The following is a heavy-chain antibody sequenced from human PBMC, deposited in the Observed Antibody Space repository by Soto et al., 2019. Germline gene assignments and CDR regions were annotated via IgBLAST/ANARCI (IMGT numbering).Heavy chain of an antibody. CDR3: ARLRRDWGDAFDL. Sequence: QVRLVQSGADVKKPGSSVKVSCKASGGSFGSSAISWVRQAPAQGLEWMGEIIPVFDKANYAQNFQGRLTITADEPTRTVFMQLSSLRSEDTAVYFCARLRRDWGDAFDLWGLGTLVTVSS. D-gene: IGHD3-16*01. CDR2: IIPVFDKA. V-gene: IGHV1-69*01. CDR1: GGSFGSSA. J-gene: IGHJ3*01.